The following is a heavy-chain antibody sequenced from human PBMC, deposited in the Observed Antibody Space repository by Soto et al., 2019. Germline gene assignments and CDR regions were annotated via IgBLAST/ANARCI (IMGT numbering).Heavy chain of an antibody. J-gene: IGHJ5*02. Sequence: ASVKVACKASGYTFTSYARHWVRQAPGQRLEWMGWINAGNGNTKYSQKFQGRVTITRDTSASTAYMELSSLRSEDTAVYYCARGEVLRYFDWSLPLGGFDPWGQGTLVTVSS. D-gene: IGHD3-9*01. CDR1: GYTFTSYA. V-gene: IGHV1-3*01. CDR2: INAGNGNT. CDR3: ARGEVLRYFDWSLPLGGFDP.